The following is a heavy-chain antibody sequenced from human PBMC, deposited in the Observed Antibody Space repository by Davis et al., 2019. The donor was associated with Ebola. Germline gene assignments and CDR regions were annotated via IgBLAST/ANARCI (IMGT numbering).Heavy chain of an antibody. CDR3: AREGGDYYYYYGMDV. CDR2: IRSKAYGGTT. J-gene: IGHJ6*02. V-gene: IGHV3-49*04. CDR1: GFTFGDYA. Sequence: GESLKISCTASGFTFGDYAMSWVRQAPGKGLEWVGLIRSKAYGGTTEYAASVRGRFTISRDDSKSIAYLQMNSLKTEDTAVYYCAREGGDYYYYYGMDVWGQGTTVTVSS. D-gene: IGHD4-17*01.